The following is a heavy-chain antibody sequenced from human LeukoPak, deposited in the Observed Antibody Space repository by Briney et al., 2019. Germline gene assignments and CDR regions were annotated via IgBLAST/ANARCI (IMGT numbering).Heavy chain of an antibody. CDR1: GYTFTGYY. D-gene: IGHD3-22*01. Sequence: RASVKVSCKASGYTFTGYYMHWVRQAPGQGLEWMGWINPNSGFTDYAQKFQGRVTMTRDKSIRTALIELSRLRSDDTAMYYCARGDDSSGYYNNREAFDIWGQGTMVTVSS. J-gene: IGHJ3*02. CDR3: ARGDDSSGYYNNREAFDI. V-gene: IGHV1-2*02. CDR2: INPNSGFT.